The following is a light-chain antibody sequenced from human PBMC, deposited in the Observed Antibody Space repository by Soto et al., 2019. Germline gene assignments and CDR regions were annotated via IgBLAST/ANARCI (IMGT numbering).Light chain of an antibody. Sequence: QSALTQPASVSGSPGQSITISCTGTSSDVGGYNYVSWYQQHPGKAPKLMIYDVSNRPSGVSNRFSGSKSGNTASLTISGLQAEDEADYYCSSYRRSNTRVFGGGTKLTVL. CDR1: SSDVGGYNY. J-gene: IGLJ3*02. CDR2: DVS. CDR3: SSYRRSNTRV. V-gene: IGLV2-14*03.